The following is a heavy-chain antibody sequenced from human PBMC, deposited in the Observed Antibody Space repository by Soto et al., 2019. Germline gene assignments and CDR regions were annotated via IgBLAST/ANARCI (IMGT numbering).Heavy chain of an antibody. CDR3: AKGTSHYFYDSSGYSY. Sequence: GGSLRLSCVASGFTFSTHAMSWVRQAPGKGLEWVSAISYVAGTTYYADSVKGRFTISRDNSKNTVYLQLSSLRAEDTAVYYCAKGTSHYFYDSSGYSYWGQGTLVTVSS. V-gene: IGHV3-23*01. CDR2: ISYVAGTT. CDR1: GFTFSTHA. J-gene: IGHJ4*02. D-gene: IGHD3-22*01.